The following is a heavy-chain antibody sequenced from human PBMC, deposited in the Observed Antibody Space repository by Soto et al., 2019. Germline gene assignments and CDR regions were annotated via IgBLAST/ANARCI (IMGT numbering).Heavy chain of an antibody. CDR2: IYHSGST. CDR3: GRGQELLRAGWYLDL. CDR1: GGSISSSNW. V-gene: IGHV4-4*02. Sequence: QVQLQESGPGLVKPSGTLSLTCAVSGGSISSSNWWSWVRQPPGKGLEWIGEIYHSGSTNYNPSHKSRVTISVYKSKNQSSLMLSSVNAADTAVYYGGRGQELLRAGWYLDLWGRGTLGNVS. D-gene: IGHD1-7*01. J-gene: IGHJ2*01.